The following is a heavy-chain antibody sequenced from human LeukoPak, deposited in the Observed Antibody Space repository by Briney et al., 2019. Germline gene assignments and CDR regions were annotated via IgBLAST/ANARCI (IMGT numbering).Heavy chain of an antibody. D-gene: IGHD4-23*01. CDR3: ARDGPDDYGGNQVYYFDY. V-gene: IGHV1-46*01. CDR1: GYTFTSYY. J-gene: IGHJ4*02. CDR2: INPSGGST. Sequence: ASVKVSCKASGYTFTSYYMHWVRQAPGQGLEWMGIINPSGGSTSYAQKFQGRVTMTRDTSTSTVYMELSSLRSEDTAVYYCARDGPDDYGGNQVYYFDYWGQGTLVTVSS.